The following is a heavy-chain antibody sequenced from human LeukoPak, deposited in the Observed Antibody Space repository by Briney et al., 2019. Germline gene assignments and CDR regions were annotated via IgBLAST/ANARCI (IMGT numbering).Heavy chain of an antibody. CDR2: ISAYNGNT. V-gene: IGHV1-18*01. CDR3: ASGEYSGGWYEVRY. D-gene: IGHD6-19*01. CDR1: GYTFTSYG. J-gene: IGHJ4*02. Sequence: ASVKVSCKASGYTFTSYGISWVRQAPGQGLEWMGWISAYNGNTNYAQKLQGRVTMTTDTSTSTAYMELRSLRSDDTAVYYCASGEYSGGWYEVRYWGQGTLVTVSS.